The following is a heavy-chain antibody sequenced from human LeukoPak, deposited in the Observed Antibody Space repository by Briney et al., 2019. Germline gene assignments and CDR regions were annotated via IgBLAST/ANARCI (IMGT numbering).Heavy chain of an antibody. Sequence: TLSLTCTVSGGSISSGGYYWSWIRQHPGKGLEWIGYIYYSGSTYYNPSLKSRVTISVDTSKNQFSLKLSSVTAADTAVYYCARARGLLLRRGAPPKFDYWGQGTLVTVSS. CDR2: IYYSGST. V-gene: IGHV4-31*03. CDR3: ARARGLLLRRGAPPKFDY. D-gene: IGHD3-22*01. CDR1: GGSISSGGYY. J-gene: IGHJ4*02.